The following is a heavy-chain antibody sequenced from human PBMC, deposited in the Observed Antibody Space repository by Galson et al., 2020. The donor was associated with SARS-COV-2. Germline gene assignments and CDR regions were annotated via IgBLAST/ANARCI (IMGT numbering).Heavy chain of an antibody. CDR2: IYYSGST. D-gene: IGHD2-15*01. Sequence: SETLSLTCTVSGGSISSGGYYWSWIRQHPGKGLEWIGYIYYSGSTYYNPSLKSRVTISVDTSKNQFSLKLSSVTAADTAVYYCARVKMYCSGGSCESPRPFDYWGQGTLVTVSS. CDR3: ARVKMYCSGGSCESPRPFDY. V-gene: IGHV4-31*03. CDR1: GGSISSGGYY. J-gene: IGHJ4*02.